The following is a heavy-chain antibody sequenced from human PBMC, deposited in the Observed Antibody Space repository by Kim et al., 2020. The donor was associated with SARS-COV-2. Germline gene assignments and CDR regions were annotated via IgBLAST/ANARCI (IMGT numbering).Heavy chain of an antibody. CDR2: IYYSGTT. CDR3: ARHARHDYGPSDI. D-gene: IGHD4-17*01. CDR1: SGSTSGFY. V-gene: IGHV4-59*08. J-gene: IGHJ4*02. Sequence: SETLSLTCTVSSGSTSGFYWSWLRQPPGKELEWIGYIYYSGTTDYNPSLKSRVTLSVDTSQNQLSLKLTSVTAADTAVYYCARHARHDYGPSDIWGQGT.